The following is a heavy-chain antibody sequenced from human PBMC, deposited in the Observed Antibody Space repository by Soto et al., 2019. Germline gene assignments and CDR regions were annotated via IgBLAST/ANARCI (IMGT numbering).Heavy chain of an antibody. Sequence: ASVKVSCKASGGTFSSYTISWVRQAPGQGLEWMGRIIPILGIANYAQKFQGRVTITADKSTSTAYMELSSLRSEDTAVYYCARDVTGYCSGGSCYGAFDIWGQGTMVTVSS. CDR1: GGTFSSYT. CDR3: ARDVTGYCSGGSCYGAFDI. V-gene: IGHV1-69*04. D-gene: IGHD2-15*01. J-gene: IGHJ3*02. CDR2: IIPILGIA.